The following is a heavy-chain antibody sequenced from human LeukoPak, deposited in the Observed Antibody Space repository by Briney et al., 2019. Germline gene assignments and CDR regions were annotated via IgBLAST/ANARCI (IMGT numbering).Heavy chain of an antibody. CDR2: IYPGDSDT. CDR1: GYSFTSYW. CDR3: ARLSDYMDV. Sequence: GESLKISCKGSGYSFTSYWIGWVRQMPGKGLEWVGIIYPGDSDTRYSPSFQGHVTISADKYISTAYLQWSGLKASDTAMYYCARLSDYMDVWGKGTTVTVSS. D-gene: IGHD6-19*01. V-gene: IGHV5-51*01. J-gene: IGHJ6*03.